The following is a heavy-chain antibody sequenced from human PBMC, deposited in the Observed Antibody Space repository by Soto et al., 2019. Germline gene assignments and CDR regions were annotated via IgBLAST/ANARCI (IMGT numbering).Heavy chain of an antibody. CDR1: GGSISSTGYY. J-gene: IGHJ4*02. D-gene: IGHD3-10*01. Sequence: QVHLQESGPGLVEPSQTLSLTCSVSGGSISSTGYYWSWIRQTPGKGLEWIGYIYHTGSTKYNPSLKSRLSISIDTSKNQFSLRLSSLTAADTALYYCARGSYGSGSYFQAYFDFWGLGTLVTVSS. V-gene: IGHV4-31*03. CDR2: IYHTGST. CDR3: ARGSYGSGSYFQAYFDF.